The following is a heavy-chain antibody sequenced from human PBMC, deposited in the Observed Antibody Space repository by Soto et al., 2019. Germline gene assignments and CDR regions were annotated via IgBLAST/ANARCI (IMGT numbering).Heavy chain of an antibody. J-gene: IGHJ4*02. V-gene: IGHV3-9*01. CDR3: TKVGGLYDFWSGPLHFDL. Sequence: EAQLVESGGGLVQPGRSLRLSCAGSGFLFDDFAIHWVRQAPGKGLEWVSGISWNSDSIGYADSVKGRFTISRDNTKNALYLQMNSLRVEDTALYYCTKVGGLYDFWSGPLHFDLWGQGTLVTVSS. CDR1: GFLFDDFA. D-gene: IGHD3-3*01. CDR2: ISWNSDSI.